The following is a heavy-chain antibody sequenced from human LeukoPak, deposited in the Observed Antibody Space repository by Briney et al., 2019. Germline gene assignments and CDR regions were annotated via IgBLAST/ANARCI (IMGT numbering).Heavy chain of an antibody. CDR1: GFTFSNYA. J-gene: IGHJ4*02. V-gene: IGHV3-23*01. Sequence: GGSLRLSCAASGFTFSNYAMRWVRQAPGKGLEWVSGISGSGDSTYYADSVKGRFTISRDNAKNSLYLQMNSLRAEDTAVYYCARGLAKFDYWGQGTLVTVSS. CDR3: ARGLAKFDY. D-gene: IGHD3-3*02. CDR2: ISGSGDST.